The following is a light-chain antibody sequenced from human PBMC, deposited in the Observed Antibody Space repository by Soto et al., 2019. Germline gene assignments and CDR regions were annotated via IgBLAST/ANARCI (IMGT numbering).Light chain of an antibody. CDR2: GGS. J-gene: IGKJ2*01. CDR1: QSISNL. V-gene: IGKV1-5*01. Sequence: IPITQSPSTLSALVPATVTITSRASQSISNLLAWYQKKPGKAPPFLIYGGSRLESGVPSRFGGSGSGTEFSLTFNSLQPDDVATYYCQLYDSYYTFGQGTKVDIK. CDR3: QLYDSYYT.